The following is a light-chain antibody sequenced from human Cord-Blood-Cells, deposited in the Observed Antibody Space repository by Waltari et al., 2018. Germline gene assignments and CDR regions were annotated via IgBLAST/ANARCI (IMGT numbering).Light chain of an antibody. CDR3: SSYTSSSTLV. Sequence: QSALTQPASVSGSPGQSITISCTGTSSDVCWYNHVSWYKQHPGKAPKLMIYDVSNRPSGVSNRFSGSKSGNTASLTISGLQAEDEAEYYCSSYTSSSTLVFGGGTKLTVL. CDR2: DVS. J-gene: IGLJ3*02. CDR1: SSDVCWYNH. V-gene: IGLV2-14*01.